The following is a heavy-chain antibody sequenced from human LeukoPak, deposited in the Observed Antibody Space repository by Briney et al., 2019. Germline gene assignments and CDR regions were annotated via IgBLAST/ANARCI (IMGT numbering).Heavy chain of an antibody. Sequence: GGSLRLSCAASGFTFSSYWMHWVRQAPGKGLVWVSRINSDGSSTSYADSVKGRFTISRDNAKNTLYLQMNSLRAEDTAVYYCARVSVLDAFDIWGQGTIVTVSS. CDR1: GFTFSSYW. J-gene: IGHJ3*02. D-gene: IGHD2-8*01. CDR2: INSDGSST. CDR3: ARVSVLDAFDI. V-gene: IGHV3-74*01.